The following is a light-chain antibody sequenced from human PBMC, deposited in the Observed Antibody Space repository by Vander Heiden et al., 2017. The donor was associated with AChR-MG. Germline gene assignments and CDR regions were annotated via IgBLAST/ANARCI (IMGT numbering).Light chain of an antibody. CDR1: RSDIGAYNF. V-gene: IGLV2-14*03. J-gene: IGLJ2*01. CDR3: SSYTRGSMLI. CDR2: DVD. Sequence: QPALTQPASVSGPPGQSPTISCPGTRSDIGAYNFVSWYQQHPAKGPKLIIFDVDGRPSGVSGRFSGSKSGNTASLTISGLQAEDEADYYCSSYTRGSMLIFGGGTKLTVL.